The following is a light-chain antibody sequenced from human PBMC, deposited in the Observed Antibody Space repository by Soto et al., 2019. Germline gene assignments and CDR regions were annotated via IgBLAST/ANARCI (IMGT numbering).Light chain of an antibody. J-gene: IGLJ2*01. CDR2: EVN. CDR3: SSYTSSSTPIV. CDR1: SSDVGGYDY. V-gene: IGLV2-14*01. Sequence: QSVLTQPASVSGSPGQSITISCTGTSSDVGGYDYVSWYQQHPGKAPKLLIYEVNYRPSGISTRFSGSKSGNTASLTISGLQAEDEAHYYCSSYTSSSTPIVFGGGTQLTVL.